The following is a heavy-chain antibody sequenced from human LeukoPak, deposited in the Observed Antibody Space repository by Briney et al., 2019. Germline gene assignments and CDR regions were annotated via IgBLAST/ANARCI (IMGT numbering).Heavy chain of an antibody. V-gene: IGHV4-34*01. CDR2: INHSSRST. D-gene: IGHD3-3*01. CDR3: ARGGYTIYRSRTPNMDV. CDR1: GGSISSYY. J-gene: IGHJ6*03. Sequence: ASETLSLTCTVSGGSISSYYWSWIRQPPGKGLEWIGEINHSSRSTNWNPSLKSRVTISLDTSKKQFSLKLNSVTAADTAVYYCARGGYTIYRSRTPNMDVWGKGTTVTVSS.